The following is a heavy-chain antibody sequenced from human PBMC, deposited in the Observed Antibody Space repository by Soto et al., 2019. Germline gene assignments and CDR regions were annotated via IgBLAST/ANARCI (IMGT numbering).Heavy chain of an antibody. CDR1: GYSFTSYW. V-gene: IGHV5-10-1*01. Sequence: HGESLKISCKGSGYSFTSYWISWVRQMPGKGLEWMGRIDPSDSYTNYSPSFQGHVTISADKSISTAYLQWSSLKASDTAMYYCARLSSTSPTRGLYYYYGMDVWGQGTTVTVSS. D-gene: IGHD2-2*01. CDR2: IDPSDSYT. J-gene: IGHJ6*02. CDR3: ARLSSTSPTRGLYYYYGMDV.